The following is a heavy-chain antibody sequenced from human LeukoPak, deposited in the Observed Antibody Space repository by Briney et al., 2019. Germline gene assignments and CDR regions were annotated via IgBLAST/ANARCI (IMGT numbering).Heavy chain of an antibody. V-gene: IGHV1-46*01. CDR2: INPSGGST. Sequence: GASVKVSCKASGYTFTSYYMHWVRQAPGQGLEWMGIINPSGGSTSCAQKFQGRVTMTRDTSTSTVYMELSSLRSEDTAVYYCARLMVRGVSPCGMDVWGQGTTVTVSS. J-gene: IGHJ6*02. D-gene: IGHD3-10*01. CDR1: GYTFTSYY. CDR3: ARLMVRGVSPCGMDV.